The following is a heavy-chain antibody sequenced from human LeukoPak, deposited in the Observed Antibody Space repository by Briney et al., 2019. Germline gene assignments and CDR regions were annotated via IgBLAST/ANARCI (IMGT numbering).Heavy chain of an antibody. J-gene: IGHJ4*02. D-gene: IGHD2-8*01. CDR1: GFTFSGSA. Sequence: GGSLRLSCAASGFTFSGSAMHWVRQASGKGLEWVGRIRSKANSYATAYAASVKGRFTISRDDSRNTAYLQMNSLKTEDTAVYYCTRQLYCTNGVCYRDFDYWGQGTLVTVSS. V-gene: IGHV3-73*01. CDR3: TRQLYCTNGVCYRDFDY. CDR2: IRSKANSYAT.